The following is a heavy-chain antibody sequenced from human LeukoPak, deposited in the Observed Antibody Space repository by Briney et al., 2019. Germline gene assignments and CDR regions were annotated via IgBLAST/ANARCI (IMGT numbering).Heavy chain of an antibody. J-gene: IGHJ6*02. Sequence: ASVKVSCKASGGTFSSYAISWVRQAPGQGLEWMGWINPKTGDTSFTQKFEGRVTMTSDTSISTAYMELSWLKSDDTAVYYCAKPLWIQLLQGYYALDVWGQGTTVTVSS. D-gene: IGHD2-2*01. V-gene: IGHV1-2*02. CDR1: GGTFSSYA. CDR2: INPKTGDT. CDR3: AKPLWIQLLQGYYALDV.